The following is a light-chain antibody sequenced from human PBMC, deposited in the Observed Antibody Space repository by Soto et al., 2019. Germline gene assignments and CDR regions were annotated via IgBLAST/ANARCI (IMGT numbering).Light chain of an antibody. CDR1: QSSTRN. Sequence: IVMTQSPATLSLSLGERATLSCRASQSSTRNLAWYQQTPGQAPRLLIYGASTRATGIPARFSGSGSGTEFTLTISSLQSEDFAVYYCQQYNNWPMWTFGQGTKVDIK. CDR2: GAS. J-gene: IGKJ1*01. V-gene: IGKV3-15*01. CDR3: QQYNNWPMWT.